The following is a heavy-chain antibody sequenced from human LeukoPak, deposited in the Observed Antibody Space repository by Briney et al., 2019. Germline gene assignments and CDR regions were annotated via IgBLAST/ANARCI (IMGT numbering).Heavy chain of an antibody. CDR2: IYYSGST. V-gene: IGHV4-31*03. J-gene: IGHJ4*02. Sequence: SQTLSLTCTVSAGSISSGGYYWRWIRQHPGKGLEWIGYIYYSGSTYYNPSLKSRVTISVDTSKNQFSLKLSSVTAADTAVYYCARCAGDSSGPYYFDYWGQGTLVTVSS. D-gene: IGHD3-22*01. CDR3: ARCAGDSSGPYYFDY. CDR1: AGSISSGGYY.